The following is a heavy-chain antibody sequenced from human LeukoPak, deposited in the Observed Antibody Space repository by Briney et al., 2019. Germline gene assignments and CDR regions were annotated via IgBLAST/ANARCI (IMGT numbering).Heavy chain of an antibody. CDR2: ISSSSSTI. CDR1: GFTFSSYS. J-gene: IGHJ4*02. V-gene: IGHV3-48*01. CDR3: AKVPYSGSSYFDY. D-gene: IGHD1-26*01. Sequence: GGSLRLSCAASGFTFSSYSMNWVRQAPGKGLEWVSYISSSSSTIYYADSVKGRFTISRDNAKNSLYLQMNSLRAEDTAVYYCAKVPYSGSSYFDYWGQGTLVTVSS.